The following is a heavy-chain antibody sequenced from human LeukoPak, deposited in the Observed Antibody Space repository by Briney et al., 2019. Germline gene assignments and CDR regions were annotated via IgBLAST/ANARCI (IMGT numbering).Heavy chain of an antibody. CDR3: ARAGAPIWGITMIVVRDWYFDL. D-gene: IGHD3-22*01. CDR1: GGTFSSYA. CDR2: IIPIFGTA. V-gene: IGHV1-69*05. J-gene: IGHJ2*01. Sequence: ASVKVSCKASGGTFSSYAISWVRQAPGQGLEWMGGIIPIFGTASYAQKFQGRVTITTDESTSTAYMELSSLRSEDTAVYYCARAGAPIWGITMIVVRDWYFDLWGRGTLVTVSS.